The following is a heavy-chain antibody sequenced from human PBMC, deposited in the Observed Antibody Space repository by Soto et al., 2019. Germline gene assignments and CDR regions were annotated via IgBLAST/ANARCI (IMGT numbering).Heavy chain of an antibody. D-gene: IGHD2-2*01. CDR3: GRVMIGTSRHTDSDY. CDR2: IDYNGVT. CDR1: GGSFRGYY. V-gene: IGHV4-34*01. J-gene: IGHJ4*02. Sequence: PSETLSLTCAVYGGSFRGYYWSWIRQTPGKGLEWIGNIDYNGVTYYNPSLKSRVTVSKDTSKNQFSLKVASVTAADTAIYYCGRVMIGTSRHTDSDYWGQGTQVTVSS.